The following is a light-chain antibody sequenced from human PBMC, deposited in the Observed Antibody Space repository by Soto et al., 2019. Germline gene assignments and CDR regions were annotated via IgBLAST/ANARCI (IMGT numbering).Light chain of an antibody. CDR1: PSISRW. CDR3: QQYHSYPYT. J-gene: IGKJ2*01. V-gene: IGKV1-5*01. CDR2: DAS. Sequence: DIPVTQSPTTLSASIGDRVTITCQASPSISRWLAWYQQKPGKAPKLLIYDASGLDSGVPSRFSGSGSGTEFTLTISSLQPDDFGTYWCQQYHSYPYTFGQGTKLEIK.